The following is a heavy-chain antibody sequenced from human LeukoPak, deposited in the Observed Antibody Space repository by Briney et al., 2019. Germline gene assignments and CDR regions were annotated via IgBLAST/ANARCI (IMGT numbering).Heavy chain of an antibody. CDR2: ISYDGSNK. V-gene: IGHV3-30-3*01. CDR3: AGALLRADAFDI. D-gene: IGHD3-22*01. Sequence: GGSLRLSCAASGFTFSSYAMHWVRQAPGKGLEWVAVISYDGSNKYYADSVKGRFTISRDNSKSTLYLQMNSLRAEDTAVYYCAGALLRADAFDIWGQGTMVTVSS. J-gene: IGHJ3*02. CDR1: GFTFSSYA.